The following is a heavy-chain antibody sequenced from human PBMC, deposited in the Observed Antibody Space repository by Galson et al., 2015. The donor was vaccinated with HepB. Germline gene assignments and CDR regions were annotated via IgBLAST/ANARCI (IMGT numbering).Heavy chain of an antibody. CDR3: ARGALVVVVGATQNNWFDP. D-gene: IGHD2-15*01. CDR2: ISAYNRHT. V-gene: IGHV1-18*01. Sequence: QSGAEVKKPGASVKVSCKASGYIFSSYSITWVRQAPGQGLEWMGWISAYNRHTNYAQSFQDRVTMTTDRSTSTIYLELRSLRSDDTAVYYCARGALVVVVGATQNNWFDPWGQGTLVTVSS. CDR1: GYIFSSYS. J-gene: IGHJ5*02.